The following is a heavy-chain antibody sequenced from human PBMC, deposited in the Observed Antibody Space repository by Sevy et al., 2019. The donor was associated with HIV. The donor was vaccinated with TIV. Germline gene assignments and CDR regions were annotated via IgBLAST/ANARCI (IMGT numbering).Heavy chain of an antibody. V-gene: IGHV1-18*01. J-gene: IGHJ4*01. CDR3: ARAYCSGGRCYSLAY. D-gene: IGHD2-15*01. Sequence: ASVKVSCKISGYTFSSYRITWVRQAPGQGLECMGWISPHNGDTNYAQKLQGRVTMITDTSTTTAYMELRNLRSDDTAVYYCARAYCSGGRCYSLAYWGQGTLVAVSS. CDR1: GYTFSSYR. CDR2: ISPHNGDT.